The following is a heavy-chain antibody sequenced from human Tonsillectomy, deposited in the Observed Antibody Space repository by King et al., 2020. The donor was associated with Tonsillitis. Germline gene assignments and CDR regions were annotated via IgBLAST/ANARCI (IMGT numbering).Heavy chain of an antibody. CDR1: GFTFSSYA. CDR2: IIGRGGRT. V-gene: IGHV3-23*04. D-gene: IGHD1-26*01. CDR3: AKDKWELLQGFDY. Sequence: VQLVESGGGLVQPGGSLRLSCAASGFTFSSYAMNWVRQAPGKGLEWVSAIIGRGGRTFCADSVKGRFTISRDNSKNTVYLQMNSLRAEDTASYYCAKDKWELLQGFDYWGQGILVTVSS. J-gene: IGHJ4*02.